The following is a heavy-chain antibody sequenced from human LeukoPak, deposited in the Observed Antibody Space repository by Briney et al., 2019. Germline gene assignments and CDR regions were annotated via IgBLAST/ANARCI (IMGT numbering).Heavy chain of an antibody. D-gene: IGHD6-13*01. V-gene: IGHV1-2*04. CDR2: INPNSGGT. Sequence: ASVKVSCKASGYTFTGYYMHWVRQAPGQGLEWMGWINPNSGGTNYAQKFQGWVTMTRDTSISTAYMELSRLRSDDTAVYYCARAAAAGSEDWFDPWGQGTLVTVSS. J-gene: IGHJ5*02. CDR3: ARAAAAGSEDWFDP. CDR1: GYTFTGYY.